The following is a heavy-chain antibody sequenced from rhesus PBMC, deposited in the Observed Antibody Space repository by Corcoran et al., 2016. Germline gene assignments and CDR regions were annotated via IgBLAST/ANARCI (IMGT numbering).Heavy chain of an antibody. CDR1: GGSISSNW. V-gene: IGHV4-173*01. D-gene: IGHD1-26*01. CDR3: ARGAFWNYAYSSLDV. CDR2: ISGSGGSA. J-gene: IGHJ5-2*02. Sequence: QLQLQESGPGRVKPSETLSLTCAVSGGSISSNWWSWIRQPPGKGLGGIGRISGSGGSASYNPSLKSRVTISTDTSKNQLALKLISVTAADTAVYYCARGAFWNYAYSSLDVWGRGVLVTVSS.